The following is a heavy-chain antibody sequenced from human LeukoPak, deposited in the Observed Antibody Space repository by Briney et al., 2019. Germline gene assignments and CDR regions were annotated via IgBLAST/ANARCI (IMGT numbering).Heavy chain of an antibody. J-gene: IGHJ3*02. D-gene: IGHD3-22*01. CDR1: GGSFSGYY. CDR2: INHSGST. CDR3: ARGWSLYYYDSSGYYYAFDI. Sequence: PSETLSLTCAVYGGSFSGYYWSWIRQPPGKGLEWIVEINHSGSTNYNPSLKSRVTISVDTSKNQFSLKLSSVTAADTAVYYCARGWSLYYYDSSGYYYAFDIWGQGTVVTVSS. V-gene: IGHV4-34*01.